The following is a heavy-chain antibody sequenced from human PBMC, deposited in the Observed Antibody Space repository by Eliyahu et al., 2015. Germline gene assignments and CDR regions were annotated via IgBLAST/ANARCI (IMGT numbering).Heavy chain of an antibody. CDR1: GFTFSSYA. CDR2: ISYDGSNK. Sequence: QVQLVESGGGVVQPGRSLRLSCAASGFTFSSYAMHWVRQAPGKGLEWVAVISYDGSNKYYADSVKGRFTISRDNSKNTLYLQMNSLRAEDTAVYYCARSVAEKDYYYYGMDVWGQGTTVTVSS. J-gene: IGHJ6*02. CDR3: ARSVAEKDYYYYGMDV. D-gene: IGHD6-19*01. V-gene: IGHV3-30-3*01.